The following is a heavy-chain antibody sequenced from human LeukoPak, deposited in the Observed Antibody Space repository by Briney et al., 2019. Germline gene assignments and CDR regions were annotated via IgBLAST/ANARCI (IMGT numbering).Heavy chain of an antibody. V-gene: IGHV1-18*01. Sequence: ASVKVSCKASGYSFTVHGISWVRQAPGQGLEWMGWISPYNGQTKLTQKFQGRLIMDTETSTTTAYMELTSLKSDDTAVYYCARDHTGETFLDAFDIWGQGTLVAVSS. D-gene: IGHD1-1*01. CDR2: ISPYNGQT. CDR1: GYSFTVHG. CDR3: ARDHTGETFLDAFDI. J-gene: IGHJ3*02.